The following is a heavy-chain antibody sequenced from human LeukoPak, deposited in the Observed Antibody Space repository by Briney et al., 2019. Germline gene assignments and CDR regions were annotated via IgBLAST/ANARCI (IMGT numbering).Heavy chain of an antibody. V-gene: IGHV3-23*01. CDR2: ISGSGGST. J-gene: IGHJ3*02. CDR1: GFTFSSYA. D-gene: IGHD3-22*01. CDR3: ARDGYYYDSSGQNAFDI. Sequence: GGSLRLSWAAAGFTFSSYAMSWGRQAPGKGLEWVSVISGSGGSTYYADSVKGRFTISRDNSKNTLYLQMNSLRAEDTAVYYCARDGYYYDSSGQNAFDIWGQGTMVTVSS.